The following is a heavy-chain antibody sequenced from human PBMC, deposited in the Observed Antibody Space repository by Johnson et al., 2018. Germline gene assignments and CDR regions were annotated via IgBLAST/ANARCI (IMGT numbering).Heavy chain of an antibody. CDR3: AREGTYYYDNGGYHRVGRGYYFDY. D-gene: IGHD3-22*01. Sequence: QVQLVQSGGGVVQPGRSLRLSCVVSGFTFSGFAMHWVRQAPGKGLEWVAVISDDGSNKYFADSVRGRFTISRDNSKNKLYLQMNSRRAEDTAVYSCAREGTYYYDNGGYHRVGRGYYFDYWGQGTLVTVSS. CDR2: ISDDGSNK. CDR1: GFTFSGFA. V-gene: IGHV3-30-3*01. J-gene: IGHJ4*02.